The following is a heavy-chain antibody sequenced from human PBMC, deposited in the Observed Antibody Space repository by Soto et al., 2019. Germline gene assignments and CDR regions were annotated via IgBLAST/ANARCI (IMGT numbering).Heavy chain of an antibody. V-gene: IGHV4-39*07. CDR1: GGSISSSSHY. CDR3: ASWGGIASPAYDGSLAPYDY. D-gene: IGHD3-16*01. CDR2: IKYSGNT. Sequence: SETLSLTCTVSGGSISSSSHYWGWVRQPPGKGLEWIASIKYSGNTNYNPSLKSRVTISVDTSKNQFSLKLSSVTAADTAVYYCASWGGIASPAYDGSLAPYDYWGQGTLVTVSS. J-gene: IGHJ4*02.